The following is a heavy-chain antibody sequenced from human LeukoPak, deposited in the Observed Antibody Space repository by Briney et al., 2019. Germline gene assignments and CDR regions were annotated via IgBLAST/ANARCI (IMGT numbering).Heavy chain of an antibody. Sequence: SVKVSCKASGGTFSSYAISWVRQAPGQGLEWMGGIIPIFGTANYAQKFQGRVTITADTSASTAYMELSSLRSEDMAVYYCARGGSGWYKASFWDWFDPWGQGTLVTVSS. CDR3: ARGGSGWYKASFWDWFDP. V-gene: IGHV1-69*06. D-gene: IGHD6-19*01. J-gene: IGHJ5*02. CDR1: GGTFSSYA. CDR2: IIPIFGTA.